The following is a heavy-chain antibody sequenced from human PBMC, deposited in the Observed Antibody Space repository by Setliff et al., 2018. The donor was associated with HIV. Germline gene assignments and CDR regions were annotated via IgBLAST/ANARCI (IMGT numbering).Heavy chain of an antibody. CDR2: ISAYNGHT. Sequence: ASVKVSCKATGYIFATYGISWVRQAPGQGLEWMGWISAYNGHTNYAQKLQGRVTMTTDTSTSTAYMELRTLRSDDTAVYYCATSSRIYYYSYMDVWGKGTTVTVSS. J-gene: IGHJ6*03. CDR3: ATSSRIYYYSYMDV. V-gene: IGHV1-18*01. D-gene: IGHD2-2*01. CDR1: GYIFATYG.